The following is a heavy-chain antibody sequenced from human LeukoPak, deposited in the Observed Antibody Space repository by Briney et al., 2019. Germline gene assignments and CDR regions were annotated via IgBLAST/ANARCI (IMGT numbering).Heavy chain of an antibody. CDR2: VIAIDAST. J-gene: IGHJ6*02. V-gene: IGHV3-23*01. D-gene: IGHD3-22*01. Sequence: GGSLRLSCAASGFTFTRYAMTWVRQAPGKGLEWVSSVIAIDASTRYADSVRGRFTISRDNSRNMVYLQMNSLRAEDTAIYYCAKSSDSSGRYTHGMDVWGQGTTVTVSS. CDR3: AKSSDSSGRYTHGMDV. CDR1: GFTFTRYA.